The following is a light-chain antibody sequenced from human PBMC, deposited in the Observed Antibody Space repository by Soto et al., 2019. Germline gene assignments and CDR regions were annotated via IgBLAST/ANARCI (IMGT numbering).Light chain of an antibody. CDR2: DNN. J-gene: IGLJ1*01. V-gene: IGLV1-40*01. CDR3: QSHDSSLSGFYV. CDR1: SSNIGSGYD. Sequence: QSVLTQPPSVSGAPGQRVTISCTGSSSNIGSGYDVRWYQQLPGTAPKLLIYDNNNRPSGVPDRFSGSKSATSASLAITGLQAEDEADYYCQSHDSSLSGFYVFGTGTKVTVL.